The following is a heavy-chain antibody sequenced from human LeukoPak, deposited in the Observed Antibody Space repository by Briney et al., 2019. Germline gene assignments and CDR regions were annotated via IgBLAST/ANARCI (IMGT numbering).Heavy chain of an antibody. J-gene: IGHJ4*02. CDR1: GYTFTGYY. CDR2: INPNSGGT. CDR3: ARDNSSGWLDY. D-gene: IGHD6-19*01. Sequence: GASVKVSFKASGYTFTGYYMHWVRQAPGQGREWMGWINPNSGGTNYAKKFQGRGTMTRDTSSSTAYMELRRLRSDDTAVYYCARDNSSGWLDYWGQGTLVTVSS. V-gene: IGHV1-2*02.